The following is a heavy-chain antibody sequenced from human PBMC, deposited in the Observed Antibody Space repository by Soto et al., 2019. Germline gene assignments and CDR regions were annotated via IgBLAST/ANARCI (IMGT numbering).Heavy chain of an antibody. Sequence: GASVKVSCKASGYTFASYGISLVRQAPGQGLEWMGWVSAYNGNTNYAQKLQGRVTMTTNTSTSTVYMELRRLRSDDTAVYYCARVRCSSTSRRYYYYYRMDVWGQGTTVTVSS. CDR2: VSAYNGNT. D-gene: IGHD2-2*01. J-gene: IGHJ6*02. V-gene: IGHV1-18*01. CDR3: ARVRCSSTSRRYYYYYRMDV. CDR1: GYTFASYG.